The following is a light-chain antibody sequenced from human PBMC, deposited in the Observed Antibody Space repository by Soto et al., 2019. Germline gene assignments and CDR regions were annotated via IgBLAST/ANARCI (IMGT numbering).Light chain of an antibody. J-gene: IGKJ1*01. CDR3: QQYNSYST. CDR1: QSISSG. Sequence: DIQMTQSPYTLSASVGDRVTITCRASQSISSGLAWYQQKPGKAPKLLIYKASSLDRGVPSRFSGSGSGTEFTLTISSLQPDDFATYYCQQYNSYSTFGQGSKVDNK. CDR2: KAS. V-gene: IGKV1-5*03.